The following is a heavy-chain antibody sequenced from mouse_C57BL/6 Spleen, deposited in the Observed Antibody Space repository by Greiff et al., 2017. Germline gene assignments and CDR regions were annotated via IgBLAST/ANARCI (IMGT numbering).Heavy chain of an antibody. J-gene: IGHJ1*03. CDR3: ARGTCDWYFDV. CDR1: GYSFTDYN. V-gene: IGHV1-39*01. Sequence: EVQVVESGPELVKPGASVKISCKASGYSFTDYNMNWVKQSNGKSLEWIGVLNPNYGTTSYNQTFKGKATLTVDHSSSTRYMQLNSLTSEDSAGYYGARGTCDWYFDVWGTGTTVTVSS. CDR2: LNPNYGTT.